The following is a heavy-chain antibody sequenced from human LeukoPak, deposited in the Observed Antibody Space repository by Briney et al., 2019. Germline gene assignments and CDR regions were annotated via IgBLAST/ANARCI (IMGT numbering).Heavy chain of an antibody. J-gene: IGHJ4*02. Sequence: PETLSLTCTVSGGSISNYYWSWIRQPPGKGLEWIGYVFYSGSTNYNPSLKSRVTISVDTSNNQFSLKLSSVTAADTAVYYCARFSISWSYFDYWGQGTLVTVSS. CDR1: GGSISNYY. D-gene: IGHD6-13*01. CDR2: VFYSGST. V-gene: IGHV4-59*01. CDR3: ARFSISWSYFDY.